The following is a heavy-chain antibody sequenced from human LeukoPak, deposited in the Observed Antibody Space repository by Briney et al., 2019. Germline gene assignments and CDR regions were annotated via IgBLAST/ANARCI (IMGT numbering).Heavy chain of an antibody. V-gene: IGHV3-7*01. Sequence: GGSLRLSCAASEFTFSSYSMNWVRQAPGKGLEWVANMKQDGSEKYYVDSVKGRFTISRDNAKNSLYLQMNSLRAEDTAVYYCARGFSYYDFWSGYYGPRYGMDVWGQGTTVTVSS. J-gene: IGHJ6*02. CDR2: MKQDGSEK. CDR1: EFTFSSYS. D-gene: IGHD3-3*01. CDR3: ARGFSYYDFWSGYYGPRYGMDV.